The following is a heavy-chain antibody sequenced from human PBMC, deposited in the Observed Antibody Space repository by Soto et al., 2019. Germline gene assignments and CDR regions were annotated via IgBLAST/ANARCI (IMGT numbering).Heavy chain of an antibody. D-gene: IGHD2-8*01. CDR1: GVSIGSGNW. Sequence: SATLSLTCAVSGVSIGSGNWWTLVRQTPQRGLEYIGEIFHDGTANYYPSFERRVAISVDTSKNQFSLKLTSVTAADTAIYFCARLVYDTRLNYMYFDFWGQGALVTVSS. CDR3: ARLVYDTRLNYMYFDF. CDR2: IFHDGTA. V-gene: IGHV4-4*02. J-gene: IGHJ4*02.